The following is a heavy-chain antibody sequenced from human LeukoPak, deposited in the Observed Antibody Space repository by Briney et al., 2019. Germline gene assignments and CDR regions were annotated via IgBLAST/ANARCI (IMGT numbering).Heavy chain of an antibody. CDR1: GFTFSNYW. V-gene: IGHV3-74*01. CDR3: AKIYDFWGGEEDAFDI. D-gene: IGHD3-3*01. Sequence: GGSLRLSCAASGFTFSNYWMHWVRQAPGKGLVWVSRINSDGINTSYADSVKGRFTISRDNAKNTLNLQMNSLRAEDTAVYYCAKIYDFWGGEEDAFDIWGQGTMVTVSS. J-gene: IGHJ3*02. CDR2: INSDGINT.